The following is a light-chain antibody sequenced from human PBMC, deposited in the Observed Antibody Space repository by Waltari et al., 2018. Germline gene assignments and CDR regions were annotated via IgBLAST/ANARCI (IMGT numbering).Light chain of an antibody. CDR2: GTS. V-gene: IGKV3-20*01. Sequence: EIVLTQSPGTLSLSPGERATLSCRASQSVTRISLNWYQKKLGQAPRLLIYGTSSRATGIPDRFSGSGSGTDFTLTISRLEPEDFAVYYCQQYDGEVVTFGGGTKVEI. CDR3: QQYDGEVVT. J-gene: IGKJ4*01. CDR1: QSVTRIS.